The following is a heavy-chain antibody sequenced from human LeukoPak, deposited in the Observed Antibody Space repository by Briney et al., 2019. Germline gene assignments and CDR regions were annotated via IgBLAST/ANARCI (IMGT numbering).Heavy chain of an antibody. J-gene: IGHJ4*02. D-gene: IGHD3-22*01. CDR3: TTGTPYDSGAYYSVY. Sequence: GGSLRLSCAASGFTFSNAWMSWVRQVPGKGLEWVGRIKSKTDGGTTDYAAPVKGRFTISRDDSKNTLYLQMNSLKTEDTAVYYCTTGTPYDSGAYYSVYWGQGTLVTVSS. CDR1: GFTFSNAW. CDR2: IKSKTDGGTT. V-gene: IGHV3-15*01.